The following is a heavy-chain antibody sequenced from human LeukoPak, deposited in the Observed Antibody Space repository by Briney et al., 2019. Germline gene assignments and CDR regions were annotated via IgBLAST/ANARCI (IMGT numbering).Heavy chain of an antibody. CDR2: IYYSGST. CDR1: GGSISSYY. D-gene: IGHD2-2*01. Sequence: PSETLSLTCTGYGGSISSYYWSWIRQPPGKGLEWIGYIYYSGSTNYNPSLKSRVTISVDTSKNQFSLKLSSVTAADTAVYYCARAYCSSTSCSVGAFDIWGQGTMVTVSS. V-gene: IGHV4-59*01. CDR3: ARAYCSSTSCSVGAFDI. J-gene: IGHJ3*02.